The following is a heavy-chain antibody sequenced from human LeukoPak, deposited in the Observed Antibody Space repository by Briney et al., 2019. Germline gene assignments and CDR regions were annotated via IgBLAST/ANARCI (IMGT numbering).Heavy chain of an antibody. CDR1: GYSISSGYY. CDR3: ASLDFGYDSSDSEVFDY. D-gene: IGHD3-22*01. J-gene: IGHJ4*02. CDR2: IYHSGST. V-gene: IGHV4-38-2*02. Sequence: SETLSLTCTVSGYSISSGYYWGWIRPPPGKGLEWIGSIYHSGSTYYNPSLKSRVTISVDTSKNQFSLKLSSVTAADTAVYYCASLDFGYDSSDSEVFDYWGQGTLVTVSS.